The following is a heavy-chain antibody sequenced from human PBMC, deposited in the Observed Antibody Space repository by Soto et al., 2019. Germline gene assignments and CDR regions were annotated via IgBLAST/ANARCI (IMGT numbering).Heavy chain of an antibody. CDR1: GFTFSSYS. CDR3: GRDDDYYDSTGYYFGMDV. V-gene: IGHV3-48*02. D-gene: IGHD3-22*01. Sequence: GGSLRLSCAASGFTFSSYSMNWVRQAPGKGLEWVSYISSSSTIYYADSVKGRFTISRDNAKNSLYLQMNSLRDEDTAVYYCGRDDDYYDSTGYYFGMDVWGQGTMVTLSS. CDR2: ISSSSTI. J-gene: IGHJ6*02.